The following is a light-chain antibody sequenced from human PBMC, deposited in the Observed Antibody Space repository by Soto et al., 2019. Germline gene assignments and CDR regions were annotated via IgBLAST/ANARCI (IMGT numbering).Light chain of an antibody. CDR1: QEISNH. J-gene: IGKJ4*01. Sequence: DIQMTQSPSSLSASVGDRVTITCRASQEISNHLAWFQQKPGKPPKSLISDASSLQSGDPSKFSGSGSGTDFTLTISSLQPEDFATYYCQQYHNYPVTFGGGTKVEFK. CDR3: QQYHNYPVT. CDR2: DAS. V-gene: IGKV1-16*02.